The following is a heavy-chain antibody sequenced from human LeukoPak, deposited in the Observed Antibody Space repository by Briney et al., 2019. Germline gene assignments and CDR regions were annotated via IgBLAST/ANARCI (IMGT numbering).Heavy chain of an antibody. Sequence: GGSLRLSCAASGFTFSSYSMNWVRQAPGKGLEWVSYINSSSSTIYYADSVKGRFTISRDNAKNSLYLQMNSLRAEDTAVYYCARDKVVKGFDYWGQGTLVTVSA. CDR2: INSSSSTI. D-gene: IGHD4-23*01. J-gene: IGHJ4*02. V-gene: IGHV3-48*01. CDR3: ARDKVVKGFDY. CDR1: GFTFSSYS.